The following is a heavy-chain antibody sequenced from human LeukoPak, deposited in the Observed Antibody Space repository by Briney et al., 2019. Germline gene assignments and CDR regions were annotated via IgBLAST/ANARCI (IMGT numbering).Heavy chain of an antibody. CDR3: ARCLYRDGYFDY. J-gene: IGHJ4*02. V-gene: IGHV4-30-2*01. Sequence: PSETLSLTCTVSGGSISSGGYYWSWIRQPPGKGLEWIGYIYHSGSTYYNPSLKSRVTISVDRSKNQFSLKLSSVTAADTVVYYCARCLYRDGYFDYWGQGTLVTVSS. CDR1: GGSISSGGYY. CDR2: IYHSGST. D-gene: IGHD1-14*01.